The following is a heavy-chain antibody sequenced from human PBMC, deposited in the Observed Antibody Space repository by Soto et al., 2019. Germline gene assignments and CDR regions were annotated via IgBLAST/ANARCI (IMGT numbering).Heavy chain of an antibody. CDR1: GFTFSSYA. CDR2: ISGSGGST. V-gene: IGHV3-23*01. J-gene: IGHJ4*02. CDR3: AKAPSLTRVPGYSSSRDYFDY. Sequence: TASGFTFSSYAMSWVRQAPGKGLEWVSAISGSGGSTYYADSVKDRFTISRDNSKNTLYLQMNSLRAEDTAVYYCAKAPSLTRVPGYSSSRDYFDYWGQGTLVTVSS. D-gene: IGHD6-13*01.